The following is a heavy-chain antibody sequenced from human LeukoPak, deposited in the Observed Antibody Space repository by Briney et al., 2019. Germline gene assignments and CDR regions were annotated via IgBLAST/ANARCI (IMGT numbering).Heavy chain of an antibody. CDR3: ARGTRYCSSSSCYNY. CDR1: GYTFTSYD. D-gene: IGHD2-2*02. CDR2: MNPNSGNT. J-gene: IGHJ4*02. V-gene: IGHV1-8*01. Sequence: GASVKVSCKASGYTFTSYDINWVRRATGQGLEWMGWMNPNSGNTGYAQKFQGRVTMTRDTSISTAYLELSSLKSEDTAVYYCARGTRYCSSSSCYNYWGQGTLVTVSS.